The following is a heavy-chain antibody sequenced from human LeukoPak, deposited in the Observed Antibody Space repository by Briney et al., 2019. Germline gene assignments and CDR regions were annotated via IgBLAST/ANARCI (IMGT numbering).Heavy chain of an antibody. D-gene: IGHD1-7*01. Sequence: GGSLRLSCAASGFTFSNFGMHWVRQAPGKGLEWVAFIRFDGTSEFYADSVKGRFTISRDDSKNTLSLQMNSLRAEDTAVYYCAKGPLPRITGTAPFDYWGQGTLVTVSS. CDR2: IRFDGTSE. CDR1: GFTFSNFG. J-gene: IGHJ4*02. CDR3: AKGPLPRITGTAPFDY. V-gene: IGHV3-30*02.